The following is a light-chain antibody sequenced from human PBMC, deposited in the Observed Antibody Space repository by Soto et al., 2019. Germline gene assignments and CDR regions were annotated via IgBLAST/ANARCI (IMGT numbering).Light chain of an antibody. V-gene: IGKV3-20*01. CDR1: QSVSNNY. CDR2: GAS. CDR3: QQHGSSPIT. Sequence: ENVFTQSPCTLSLSPGERATLSCRASQSVSNNYLAWHQQKPGQTPRLLVYGASNRATGIPDRFSGSGSGTDFTLTISRLEPEDFAVYYCQQHGSSPITFGQGTRLEIK. J-gene: IGKJ5*01.